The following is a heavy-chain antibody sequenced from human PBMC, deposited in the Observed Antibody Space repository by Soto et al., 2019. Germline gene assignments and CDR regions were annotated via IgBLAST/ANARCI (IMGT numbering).Heavy chain of an antibody. CDR1: EFTFDDYA. V-gene: IGHV3-9*01. CDR2: ISWNSGSI. CDR3: ARGGGDHDSSGYYPSDY. J-gene: IGHJ4*02. D-gene: IGHD3-22*01. Sequence: EVQLVESGGGLVQPGRSLRLSCAASEFTFDDYAMHWVRQAPGKGLEWVSGISWNSGSIGYADSVKGRFTISRDNAKNSLYLQMNSLRAEDTALYYCARGGGDHDSSGYYPSDYWGQGTLVTVSS.